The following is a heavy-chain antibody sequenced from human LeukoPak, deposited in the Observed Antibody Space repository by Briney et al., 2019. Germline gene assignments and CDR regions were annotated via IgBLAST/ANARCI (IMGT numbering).Heavy chain of an antibody. CDR1: GGSISSGGYY. D-gene: IGHD1-26*01. CDR3: ARDVAVGATNAFDI. Sequence: SETLSLTCTVSGGSISSGGYYWSWIRQPPGKGLEWIGYIYHSGSTYYNPSLKSRVTISVDRSKNQFSLKLSSVTAADTAVYYCARDVAVGATNAFDIWGQGTMVTVSS. CDR2: IYHSGST. V-gene: IGHV4-30-2*01. J-gene: IGHJ3*02.